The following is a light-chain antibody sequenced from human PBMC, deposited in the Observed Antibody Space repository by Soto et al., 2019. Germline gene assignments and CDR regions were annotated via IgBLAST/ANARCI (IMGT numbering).Light chain of an antibody. CDR2: DVS. J-gene: IGLJ3*02. CDR1: SSDVGGYNY. V-gene: IGLV2-11*01. Sequence: QSVLTQPRSVSGSPGQSVTISCTGTSSDVGGYNYVSWYQHHPGKAPKSMIYDVSKRPSGVPDRFSGSKSGNTASLTISGLQAEDEADYYCRSYAGSYTWVFGEGTKLTVL. CDR3: RSYAGSYTWV.